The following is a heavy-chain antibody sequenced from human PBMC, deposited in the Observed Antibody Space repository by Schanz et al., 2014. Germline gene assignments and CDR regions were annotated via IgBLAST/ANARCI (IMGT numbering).Heavy chain of an antibody. CDR1: GYTFTSYG. V-gene: IGHV1-18*01. CDR2: ISPYNGNT. D-gene: IGHD6-6*01. J-gene: IGHJ4*02. CDR3: ARDQSPYTNSSDVRYFDY. Sequence: QVQLVQSGAEVKKPGASVKVSCKASGYTFTSYGISWVRQAPGQGLEWMGWISPYNGNTNYAQKLQGRGTMTADTSTSTAYMDLRSLRSDDTAVYYCARDQSPYTNSSDVRYFDYWGQGSLVTVSS.